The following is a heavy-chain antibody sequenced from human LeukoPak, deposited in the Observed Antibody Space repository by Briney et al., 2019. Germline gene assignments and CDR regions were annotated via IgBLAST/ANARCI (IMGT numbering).Heavy chain of an antibody. D-gene: IGHD5-12*01. CDR1: GGSFSGYY. V-gene: IGHV4-34*01. J-gene: IGHJ5*02. CDR3: ARDAARGHSGYEYNWFDP. Sequence: SETLSLTCAVYGGSFSGYYWSWIRQPPGKGLEWIGEINHSGSTNYNPSLKSRVTISVDTSKNQFSLKLSSVTAADTAVYYCARDAARGHSGYEYNWFDPWGQGTLVTVSS. CDR2: INHSGST.